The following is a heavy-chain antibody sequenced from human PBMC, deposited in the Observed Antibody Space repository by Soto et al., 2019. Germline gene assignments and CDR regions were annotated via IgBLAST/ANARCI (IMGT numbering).Heavy chain of an antibody. Sequence: QVHLQESGPGLVKPSETLSLTCSVSGGTISGYYWTWIRQPAGKGLAWIGRIYSSGNTKYNPSLQSRVTMSLDTSSNQFSLRLTSVTAADTAVYYCARGQRSSDWFDPWGQGTLVTVSS. CDR3: ARGQRSSDWFDP. CDR2: IYSSGNT. CDR1: GGTISGYY. V-gene: IGHV4-4*07. D-gene: IGHD2-2*01. J-gene: IGHJ5*02.